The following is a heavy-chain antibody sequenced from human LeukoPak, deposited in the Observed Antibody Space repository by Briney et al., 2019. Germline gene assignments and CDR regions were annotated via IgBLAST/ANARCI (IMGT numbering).Heavy chain of an antibody. D-gene: IGHD2-21*02. CDR1: GFTFSSYG. CDR2: IWYDGSNK. Sequence: GGSLRLSCAASGFTFSSYGMHWVRQAPGKGLEWVAVIWYDGSNKYYADSVKGRFTISRDNSKNTLYLQMNSLRAEDTAVYYCARDTYCGGDCYPVDYYGMDVWGQGTTVTVSS. J-gene: IGHJ6*02. V-gene: IGHV3-33*01. CDR3: ARDTYCGGDCYPVDYYGMDV.